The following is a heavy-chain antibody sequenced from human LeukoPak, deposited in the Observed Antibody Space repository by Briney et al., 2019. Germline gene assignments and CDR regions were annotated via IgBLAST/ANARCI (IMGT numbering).Heavy chain of an antibody. CDR1: GYTFSSYY. Sequence: ASVKVSCKASGYTFSSYYIHWVRQAPGQGLEWMGIINPSGGSTSYAQKFQGRVTMTRDTSTSTVYMELSSLRSEDTAVYYCARQSGYSYGPLTYGMDVWGQGTTVTVSS. J-gene: IGHJ6*02. V-gene: IGHV1-46*01. CDR2: INPSGGST. CDR3: ARQSGYSYGPLTYGMDV. D-gene: IGHD5-18*01.